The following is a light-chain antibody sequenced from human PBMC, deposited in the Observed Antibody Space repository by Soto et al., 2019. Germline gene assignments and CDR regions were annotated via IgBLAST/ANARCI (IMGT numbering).Light chain of an antibody. CDR3: QSYDRSLSSYV. V-gene: IGLV1-40*01. J-gene: IGLJ1*01. Sequence: QSVLTQPPSLSGAPGQRVTISCTGSNSDIGAGYDVHWYQQLPETAPKLAIYGNNRRPSGVPDRFSGSKSDTSASLAITGLQAEDEADYYCQSYDRSLSSYVFGTGTKVTVL. CDR2: GNN. CDR1: NSDIGAGYD.